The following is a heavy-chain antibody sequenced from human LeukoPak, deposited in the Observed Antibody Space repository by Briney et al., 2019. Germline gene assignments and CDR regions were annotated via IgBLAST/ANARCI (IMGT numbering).Heavy chain of an antibody. CDR2: INTNTEKP. Sequence: GASVKVSCKASGYTFTSYTMNWVRQAPGQGLEWMGCINTNTEKPTYAQGFTGRFVLSLDTSVSTAYLQISSLKAEDTAVYYCARGMSNSPYYFYYYMDVWGKGTTVTVSS. CDR1: GYTFTSYT. V-gene: IGHV7-4-1*02. J-gene: IGHJ6*03. CDR3: ARGMSNSPYYFYYYMDV. D-gene: IGHD1-1*01.